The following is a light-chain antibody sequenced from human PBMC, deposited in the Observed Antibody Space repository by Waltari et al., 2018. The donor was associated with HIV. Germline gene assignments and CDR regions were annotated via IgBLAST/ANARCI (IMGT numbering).Light chain of an antibody. CDR3: SSFGGGDNRVV. CDR2: EVN. V-gene: IGLV2-8*01. Sequence: QSALTQPPSASGSPGQSVTISCTGASSDIGSYNFVSWYQQRPDQAPRLILYEVNKRPAGVPDRFSGAKSGNVASLTVSGLRDDDEADYFCSSFGGGDNRVVFGGGTKLTVL. CDR1: SSDIGSYNF. J-gene: IGLJ2*01.